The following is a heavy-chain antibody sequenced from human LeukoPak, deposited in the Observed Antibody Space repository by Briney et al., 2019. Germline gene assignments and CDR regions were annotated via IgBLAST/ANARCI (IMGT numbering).Heavy chain of an antibody. J-gene: IGHJ4*02. CDR1: GGTFSSYA. CDR2: IIPILGIA. Sequence: ASVKVSCKASGGTFSSYAISWVRQAPGQGLEWMGRIIPILGIANYAQKFQGRVTMTRDTSTSTVYMELSSLRSEDTAVYYCARDKSSGGSDSPDAGIAVAGTNYWGQGTLVTVSS. V-gene: IGHV1-69*04. D-gene: IGHD6-19*01. CDR3: ARDKSSGGSDSPDAGIAVAGTNY.